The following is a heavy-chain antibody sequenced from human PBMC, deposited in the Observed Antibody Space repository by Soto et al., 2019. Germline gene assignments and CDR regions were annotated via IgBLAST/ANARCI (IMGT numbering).Heavy chain of an antibody. Sequence: SLTCTVSGGSISSSSYYWGWIRQPPGKGLEWIGSIYYSGSTYYNPSLKSRVTISVDTSKNQFSLKLSSVTAADTAVYYCARGGQLELRWSYGMDVWGQGTTVTVSS. CDR3: ARGGQLELRWSYGMDV. CDR1: GGSISSSSYY. J-gene: IGHJ6*02. V-gene: IGHV4-39*01. D-gene: IGHD1-7*01. CDR2: IYYSGST.